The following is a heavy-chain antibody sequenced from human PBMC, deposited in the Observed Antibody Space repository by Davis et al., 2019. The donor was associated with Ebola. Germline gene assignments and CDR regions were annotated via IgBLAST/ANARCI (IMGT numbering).Heavy chain of an antibody. CDR2: ISYDGSNK. J-gene: IGHJ4*02. D-gene: IGHD3-10*01. CDR1: GFTFSSYG. V-gene: IGHV3-30*03. Sequence: GGSLRLSCAASGFTFSSYGMHWVRQAPGKGLEWVAVISYDGSNKYYADSVKGRFTISRDNSKNTLYLQMNSLRAEDTTVYYCASMVRGVTHQVYWGQGTLVTVSS. CDR3: ASMVRGVTHQVY.